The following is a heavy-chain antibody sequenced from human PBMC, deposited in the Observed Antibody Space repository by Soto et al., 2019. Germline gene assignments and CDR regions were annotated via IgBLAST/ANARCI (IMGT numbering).Heavy chain of an antibody. CDR1: GFTFSSYW. V-gene: IGHV3-74*01. Sequence: GGSLRLSCAASGFTFSSYWMHWVRQAPGKGLVWVSRINSDGSSTSYADSVKGRFTISRDNAKNTLYLRMNSLRTGDTSVYCCARSGVGMTTVTPRGYYYYMDVGGKGTTVTVSS. CDR2: INSDGSST. J-gene: IGHJ6*03. CDR3: ARSGVGMTTVTPRGYYYYMDV. D-gene: IGHD4-17*01.